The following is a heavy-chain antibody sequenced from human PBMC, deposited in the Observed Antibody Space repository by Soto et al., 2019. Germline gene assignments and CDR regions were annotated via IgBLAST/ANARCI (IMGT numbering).Heavy chain of an antibody. D-gene: IGHD2-8*01. J-gene: IGHJ5*02. CDR3: ARLMVYAIGFNWFDP. Sequence: SETLSLTCTVSGGSISSGDYYWSWIRQPPGKGLEWIGYIYYSGSTYYNPSLKSRVTISVDTSKNQFSLKLSSVTAADTAVYYCARLMVYAIGFNWFDPWGQGTLVTVSS. CDR1: GGSISSGDYY. CDR2: IYYSGST. V-gene: IGHV4-30-4*01.